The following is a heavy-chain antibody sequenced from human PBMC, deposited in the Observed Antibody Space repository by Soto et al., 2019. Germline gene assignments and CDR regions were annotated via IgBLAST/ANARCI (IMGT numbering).Heavy chain of an antibody. V-gene: IGHV3-13*01. CDR3: ARENCGTSGCPGGWSLDL. CDR1: GFTFSSYD. Sequence: GSLRLSCAASGFTFSSYDFHWVRQTTEKGLEWVSAIGVSGDTYYSVSVKGRFTISRENARNSLYLQMNNLGAGDTAVYYCARENCGTSGCPGGWSLDLWGPGTLVTLSS. J-gene: IGHJ2*01. CDR2: IGVSGDT. D-gene: IGHD6-25*01.